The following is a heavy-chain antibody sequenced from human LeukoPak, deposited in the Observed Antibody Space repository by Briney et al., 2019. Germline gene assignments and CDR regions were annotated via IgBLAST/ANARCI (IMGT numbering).Heavy chain of an antibody. CDR3: ARRVNSGGARGEYLFDY. CDR1: GFTFSSYA. J-gene: IGHJ4*02. CDR2: ISGSGGST. V-gene: IGHV3-23*01. Sequence: GGSLRLSCAASGFTFSSYAMSWVRQAPGKGLEWVSAISGSGGSTYYADSVKGRFTISRDNSKNTLYLQMNSLRAEDTAVYYCARRVNSGGARGEYLFDYWGQGTLVTVSS. D-gene: IGHD3-10*01.